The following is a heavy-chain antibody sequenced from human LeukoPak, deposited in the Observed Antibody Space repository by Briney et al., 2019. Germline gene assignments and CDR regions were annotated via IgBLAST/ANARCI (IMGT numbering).Heavy chain of an antibody. J-gene: IGHJ4*02. CDR2: ISADGGGGDAT. D-gene: IGHD6-19*01. CDR3: AKDRGMAVASSKVGFDY. CDR1: DFTFSSYA. V-gene: IGHV3-23*01. Sequence: GGSLTLSCAASDFTFSSYAMSWVRQAPATGLQWVSGISADGGGGDATYYADSVKGRFTISRDNSKRTLYLQMNSLRPEDTAVYYCAKDRGMAVASSKVGFDYWGPGTLVTVSS.